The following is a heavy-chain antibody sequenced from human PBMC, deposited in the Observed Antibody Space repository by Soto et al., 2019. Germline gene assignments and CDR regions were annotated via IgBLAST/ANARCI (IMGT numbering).Heavy chain of an antibody. Sequence: SETLSLTCTVSGGSISSSSYYWGWIRQPPGKGLEWIGSIYYSGSTYYNPSLKSRVTISVDTSKNQFSLKLSSVTAADTAVYYCARHFLGSDYWGQGTLVTVSS. CDR1: GGSISSSSYY. J-gene: IGHJ4*02. CDR2: IYYSGST. V-gene: IGHV4-39*01. CDR3: ARHFLGSDY. D-gene: IGHD3-10*01.